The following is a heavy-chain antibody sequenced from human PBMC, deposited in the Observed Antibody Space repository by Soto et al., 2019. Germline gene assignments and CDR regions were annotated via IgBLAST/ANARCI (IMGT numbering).Heavy chain of an antibody. CDR1: GFTFSDYY. Sequence: GGSLRLSCAASGFTFSDYYMSWIRQAPGKGLEWVSYISSSGSTIYYADSVKGRFTISRDNAKRSLYLQMNSLRAEDTAVYYCAKGRSYEPFDYWGQGTLVTVSS. V-gene: IGHV3-11*04. CDR2: ISSSGSTI. D-gene: IGHD5-12*01. J-gene: IGHJ4*02. CDR3: AKGRSYEPFDY.